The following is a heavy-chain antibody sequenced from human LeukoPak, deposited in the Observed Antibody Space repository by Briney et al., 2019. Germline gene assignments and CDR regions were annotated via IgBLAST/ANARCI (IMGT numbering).Heavy chain of an antibody. D-gene: IGHD3-22*01. CDR3: AKDRYYDRVFDY. Sequence: GGSLRLSCAASGFTFDDYAMHWVRQAPGKGLEWVSGISWNSGSIGYADSVKGRFTISRDNAKNSLYLQMSSLRAEDTALYYCAKDRYYDRVFDYWGQGTLVTVSS. J-gene: IGHJ4*02. V-gene: IGHV3-9*01. CDR1: GFTFDDYA. CDR2: ISWNSGSI.